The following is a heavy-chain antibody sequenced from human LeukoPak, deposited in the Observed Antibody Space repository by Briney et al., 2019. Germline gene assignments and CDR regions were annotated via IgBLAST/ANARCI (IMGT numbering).Heavy chain of an antibody. CDR2: IIPIFGTA. D-gene: IGHD6-13*01. J-gene: IGHJ4*02. CDR1: GGTFSSYA. Sequence: ASVKVSCKASGGTFSSYAISWVRQAPGQGLEWMGGIIPIFGTANYARKFQGRVTITADESTSTAYMELSSLRSEDTAVYYCARDWAAAAGTHWGQGTLVTVSS. CDR3: ARDWAAAAGTH. V-gene: IGHV1-69*01.